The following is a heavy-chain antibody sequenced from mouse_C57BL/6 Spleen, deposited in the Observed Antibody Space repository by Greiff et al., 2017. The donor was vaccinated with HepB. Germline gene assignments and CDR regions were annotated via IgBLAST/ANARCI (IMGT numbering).Heavy chain of an antibody. CDR2: IYPGDGDT. CDR3: ARWGDYLYYAMDY. V-gene: IGHV1-80*01. Sequence: VQLVESGAELVKPGASVKISCKASGYAFSSYWMNWVKQRPGKGLEWIGQIYPGDGDTNYNGKFKGKATLTADKSSSTAYMQLSSLTSEDSAVYFCARWGDYLYYAMDYWGQGTSVTVSS. CDR1: GYAFSSYW. D-gene: IGHD2-4*01. J-gene: IGHJ4*01.